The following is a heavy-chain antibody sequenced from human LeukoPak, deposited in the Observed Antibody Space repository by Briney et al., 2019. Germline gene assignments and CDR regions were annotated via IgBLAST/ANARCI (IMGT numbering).Heavy chain of an antibody. CDR2: INSDGSSR. J-gene: IGHJ4*02. V-gene: IGHV3-74*01. D-gene: IGHD6-13*01. CDR1: GFTFSSYW. CDR3: ASASSHRIAAGGDY. Sequence: GGSLRLSCTASGFTFSSYWMHWVRQAPGMGLVWVSRINSDGSSRNYADSVKGRFTISRDNAKNTVYLQMNSLRAEDTAVYYRASASSHRIAAGGDYWGQGTLVTVSS.